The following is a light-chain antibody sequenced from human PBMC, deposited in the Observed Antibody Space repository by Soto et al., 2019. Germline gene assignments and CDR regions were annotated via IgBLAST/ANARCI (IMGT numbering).Light chain of an antibody. CDR2: DVD. V-gene: IGLV2-14*01. CDR1: SSDVGGYNY. CDR3: SSYSSSSTPNYF. Sequence: QSVLTQPASVSGSPGQSITISCTGTSSDVGGYNYVSWYQQHPGTAPKLIIYDVDNRPSGVSSRFSGSKSGNTASLTISGLQAEDEADYYCSSYSSSSTPNYFFGTGTKVTVL. J-gene: IGLJ1*01.